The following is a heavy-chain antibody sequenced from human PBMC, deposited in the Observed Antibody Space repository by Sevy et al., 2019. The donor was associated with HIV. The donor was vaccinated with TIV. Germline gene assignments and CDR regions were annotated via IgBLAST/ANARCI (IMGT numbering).Heavy chain of an antibody. CDR3: AREPYYDILTRYGPSGSFDY. V-gene: IGHV3-30-3*01. CDR2: ISYDGSNK. D-gene: IGHD3-9*01. J-gene: IGHJ4*02. CDR1: GFTFSSYA. Sequence: GGSLRLSCAASGFTFSSYAMHWVRQAPGKGLEWVAVISYDGSNKYYADSVKGRFTISRDNSKNTLYLQMNSLRAEDTAVYYCAREPYYDILTRYGPSGSFDYWGQGTLVTVSS.